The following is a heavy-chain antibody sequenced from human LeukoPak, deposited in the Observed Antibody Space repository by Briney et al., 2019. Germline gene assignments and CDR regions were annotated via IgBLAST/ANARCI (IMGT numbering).Heavy chain of an antibody. Sequence: SQTLSLTCTVSGGSISSGDYYWSWIRQPPGKGLEWIGYIYYSGSTYYNPSLKSRVTISVDTSKNQFSLKLCSVTAADTAVYYCARVGYCSSTSCYLYYFDYWGQGTLVTVSS. CDR3: ARVGYCSSTSCYLYYFDY. V-gene: IGHV4-30-4*08. D-gene: IGHD2-2*01. CDR2: IYYSGST. CDR1: GGSISSGDYY. J-gene: IGHJ4*02.